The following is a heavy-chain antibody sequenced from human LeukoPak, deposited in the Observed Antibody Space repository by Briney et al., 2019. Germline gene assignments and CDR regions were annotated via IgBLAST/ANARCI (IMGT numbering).Heavy chain of an antibody. Sequence: PGGSLRLSYAASGLIFSGSWMNWVRQAPGKGLEWVATINPDGNKKGVADSVRGRFTISRDDAENSLYLQMNSLRAEDTAVYYCARDFAYKKFDYWGQGTLVTVSS. CDR3: ARDFAYKKFDY. D-gene: IGHD2-21*01. CDR2: INPDGNKK. J-gene: IGHJ4*02. CDR1: GLIFSGSW. V-gene: IGHV3-7*03.